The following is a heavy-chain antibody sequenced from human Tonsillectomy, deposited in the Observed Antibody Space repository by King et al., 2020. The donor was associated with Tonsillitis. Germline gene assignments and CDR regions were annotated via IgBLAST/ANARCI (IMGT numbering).Heavy chain of an antibody. J-gene: IGHJ4*02. CDR1: GFTFSTYD. CDR2: ISYDGSNK. Sequence: VQLVQSGGGVVQPGRSLRLSCAAAGFTFSTYDMHWVRQAPGKGLEWVAVISYDGSNKYYADSVKGRFTISRDNSKSKLYLQMNSLRTEDTAVYYCAKDLYYYDSSGYFDYWGQGTLVTVSS. V-gene: IGHV3-30*18. CDR3: AKDLYYYDSSGYFDY. D-gene: IGHD3-22*01.